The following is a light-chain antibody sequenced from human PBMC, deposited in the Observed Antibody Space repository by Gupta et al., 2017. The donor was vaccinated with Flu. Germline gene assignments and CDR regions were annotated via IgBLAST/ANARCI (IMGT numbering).Light chain of an antibody. V-gene: IGLV3-1*01. CDR3: QAGDSINVV. Sequence: SSALPQPPSVSVSPGQTASITCSGDTLGDKYACWYQQKPGQSPVLVIYQDSKRPAGIPERFTGYNSGNTATLTISWTEAFDEGDYDWQAGDSINVVFGGGTKLTVL. CDR2: QDS. J-gene: IGLJ2*01. CDR1: TLGDKY.